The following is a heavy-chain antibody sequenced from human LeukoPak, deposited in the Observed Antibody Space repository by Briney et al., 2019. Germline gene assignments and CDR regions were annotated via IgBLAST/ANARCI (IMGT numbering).Heavy chain of an antibody. CDR3: QICVPSPSAHFAS. V-gene: IGHV4-34*01. CDR2: INHSGST. D-gene: IGHD2/OR15-2a*01. J-gene: IGHJ4*02. Sequence: PSETLSLTCAVYGGSFSGYYWSWIRQPPGKGLEWIGEINHSGSTNYNPSLKSRVTISVDTSKNQFSLKLSSVTAADTAVYYCQICVPSPSAHFASWAKETLATVS. CDR1: GGSFSGYY.